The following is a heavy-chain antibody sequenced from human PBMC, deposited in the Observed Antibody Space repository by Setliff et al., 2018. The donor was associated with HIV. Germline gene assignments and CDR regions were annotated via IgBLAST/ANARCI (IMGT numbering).Heavy chain of an antibody. CDR3: ARAPSYRSSWEYYFDY. J-gene: IGHJ4*02. CDR2: IYTSRGT. CDR1: GGSISGYH. D-gene: IGHD6-13*01. Sequence: SETLSLTCTVSGGSISGYHWNWIRQTPGNGLEWIGYIYTSRGTNYNHSLRTRVIISVDTSNQFSLKLSSVTAADADVYYCARAPSYRSSWEYYFDYWGQGIRVTVSA. V-gene: IGHV4-4*09.